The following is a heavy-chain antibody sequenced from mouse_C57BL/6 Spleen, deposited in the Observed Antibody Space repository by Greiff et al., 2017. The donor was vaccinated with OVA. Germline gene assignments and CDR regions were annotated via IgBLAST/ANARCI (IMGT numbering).Heavy chain of an antibody. CDR3: ARHYRDYGGSLYAMDY. V-gene: IGHV5-6*01. Sequence: EVQRVESGGDLVKPGGSLQLSCAASGFTFSSYGMSWVRQTPDKRLEWVATISSGGSYTYSPDSVKGRFNISRDNAKTTLYLQMSSLKSEDTAMYYCARHYRDYGGSLYAMDYWGQGTSVTVAS. CDR2: ISSGGSYT. J-gene: IGHJ4*01. D-gene: IGHD1-1*01. CDR1: GFTFSSYG.